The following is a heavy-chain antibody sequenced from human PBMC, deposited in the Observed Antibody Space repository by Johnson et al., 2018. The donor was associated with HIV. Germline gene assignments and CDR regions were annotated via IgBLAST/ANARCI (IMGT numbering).Heavy chain of an antibody. CDR2: IFSGGST. Sequence: EKLVESGGGLVQPGGSLRLSCAASGFTFSSYWMHWVRQAPGKGLVWVSVIFSGGSTYYTRSVKGRFTISRDNSKNMLFLQINSLRVEDTAVYYCASSNVVGYSNYPDAFDIWGQGTMVTISS. J-gene: IGHJ3*02. D-gene: IGHD6-13*01. CDR3: ASSNVVGYSNYPDAFDI. V-gene: IGHV3-66*02. CDR1: GFTFSSYW.